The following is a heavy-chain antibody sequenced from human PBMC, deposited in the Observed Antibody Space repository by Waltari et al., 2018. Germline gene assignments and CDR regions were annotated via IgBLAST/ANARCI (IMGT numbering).Heavy chain of an antibody. CDR3: ARGSITSAGPPRPDALQV. CDR1: GGTFTNEA. D-gene: IGHD2-15*01. J-gene: IGHJ3*01. V-gene: IGHV1-69*01. CDR2: FIPVFARA. Sequence: QVQLVQSGAEVKEPGSSVKVSCKASGGTFTNEAITWVRQAPGQGLAWVGWFIPVFARARYAQKFQDRVIITADASANTVYMEIRSLRSDDTALFFCARGSITSAGPPRPDALQVWGQGSMVIVSS.